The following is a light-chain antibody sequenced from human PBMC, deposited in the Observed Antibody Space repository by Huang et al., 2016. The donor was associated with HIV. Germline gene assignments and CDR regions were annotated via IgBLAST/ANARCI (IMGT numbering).Light chain of an antibody. CDR2: GAS. V-gene: IGKV3-20*01. Sequence: EIVLTQSPGTLSLSPGERATLSCRASQSVDSNYLAWYHQKPGQAPRRLSYGASRRATGIPDRVSGSGSGTDFTLTISRLEPEDFAVYYCQHHAGSSYTFGQGTKVEIK. CDR3: QHHAGSSYT. J-gene: IGKJ2*01. CDR1: QSVDSNY.